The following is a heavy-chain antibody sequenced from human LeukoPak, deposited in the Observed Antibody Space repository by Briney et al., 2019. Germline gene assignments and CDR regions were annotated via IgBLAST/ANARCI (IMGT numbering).Heavy chain of an antibody. V-gene: IGHV3-74*01. CDR2: IKSDGSST. J-gene: IGHJ4*02. D-gene: IGHD5-18*01. CDR3: AREGGYSYGHNPFDY. CDR1: GFTFSNYW. Sequence: GGSLRLSCAASGFTFSNYWMHWVRQAPGEALMWVSRIKSDGSSTTYADSVKGRFTISRDNSKNTLYLQMNSLRAEDTAVYYCAREGGYSYGHNPFDYWGQGTLVTVSS.